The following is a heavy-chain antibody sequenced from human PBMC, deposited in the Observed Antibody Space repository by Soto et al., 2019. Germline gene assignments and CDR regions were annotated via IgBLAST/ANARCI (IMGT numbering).Heavy chain of an antibody. D-gene: IGHD4-4*01. CDR3: EKKHFSMTTVTYGGVYFDY. Sequence: GGSLRLSCAASGFTFSSYAMSWVRQAPGKGLEWVSAISGSGGSTYYADSVKGRFTISRDNSKNTLYLQMNSLRAEDTAVYYCEKKHFSMTTVTYGGVYFDYWGQGTLVTVSS. CDR2: ISGSGGST. CDR1: GFTFSSYA. J-gene: IGHJ4*02. V-gene: IGHV3-23*01.